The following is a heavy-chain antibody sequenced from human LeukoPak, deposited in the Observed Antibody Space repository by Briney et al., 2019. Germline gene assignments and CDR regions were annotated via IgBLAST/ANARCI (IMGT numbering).Heavy chain of an antibody. V-gene: IGHV3-48*04. Sequence: GGSLRLSCAASGFTFSSYSMNWVRQAPGKGLEWVSYISRSSSPIYYTDSVKGRFTISRDNAKNSLYLQMNSLRAEDTAVYYCAKERNLEIAVAGTIFDYWGQGTLVTVSS. CDR2: ISRSSSPI. CDR1: GFTFSSYS. J-gene: IGHJ4*02. D-gene: IGHD6-19*01. CDR3: AKERNLEIAVAGTIFDY.